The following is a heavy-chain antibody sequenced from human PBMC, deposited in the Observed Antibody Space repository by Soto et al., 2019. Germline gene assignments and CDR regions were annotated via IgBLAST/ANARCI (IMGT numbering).Heavy chain of an antibody. V-gene: IGHV3-30*03. J-gene: IGHJ4*02. CDR1: GFTFSSYG. CDR3: ATLSLWELLSAVLDY. D-gene: IGHD1-26*01. Sequence: PGGSLRLSCAASGFTFSSYGMHWVRQAPGKGLEWVAVISYDGSNKYYADSVKGRFTISRDNSKNTLYLQMNSLRAEDTAVYYCATLSLWELLSAVLDYWGQGTLVTVSS. CDR2: ISYDGSNK.